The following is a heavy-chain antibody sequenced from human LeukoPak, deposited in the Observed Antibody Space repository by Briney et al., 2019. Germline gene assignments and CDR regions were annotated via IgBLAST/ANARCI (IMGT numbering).Heavy chain of an antibody. CDR1: GFTFSSYG. D-gene: IGHD6-19*01. CDR3: AKDWSSGWSMGFDY. J-gene: IGHJ4*02. Sequence: GRSLRLSCAASGFTFSSYGMHWVRQAPGKGLEWVAFIRYDGSNKYYADSVKGRFTISRDNSKNTLYLQMNSLRAEDTAVYYCAKDWSSGWSMGFDYWGQGTLVTVSS. CDR2: IRYDGSNK. V-gene: IGHV3-30*02.